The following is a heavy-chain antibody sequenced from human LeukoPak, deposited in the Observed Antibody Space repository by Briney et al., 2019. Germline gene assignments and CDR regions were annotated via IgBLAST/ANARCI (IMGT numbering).Heavy chain of an antibody. J-gene: IGHJ5*02. CDR3: ARDARIAAAGEDWFDP. Sequence: GGSLRLSCAVSGFTFSNYAISWVRQAPGKGLVWVSRINSDGSSTSYADSVKGRFTISRDNAKNTLYLQMNSLRAEDTAVYYCARDARIAAAGEDWFDPWGQGTLVTVSS. V-gene: IGHV3-74*01. D-gene: IGHD6-13*01. CDR2: INSDGSST. CDR1: GFTFSNYA.